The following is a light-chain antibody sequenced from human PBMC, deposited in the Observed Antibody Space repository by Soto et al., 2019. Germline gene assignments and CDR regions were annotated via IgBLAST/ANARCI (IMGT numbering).Light chain of an antibody. CDR3: QQFNYYPIT. J-gene: IGKJ5*01. Sequence: DIQLTQSPSFLSASVGDRVTITCRASQGISSYLAWYQQSPEKAPKLLIYSASTLQSGVPSRFSGSGPETEFTLTISSLQPEDFATYYCQQFNYYPITFGQGTRLDIK. CDR2: SAS. V-gene: IGKV1-9*01. CDR1: QGISSY.